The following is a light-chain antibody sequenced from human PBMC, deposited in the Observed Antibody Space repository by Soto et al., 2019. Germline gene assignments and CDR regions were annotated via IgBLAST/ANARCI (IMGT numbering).Light chain of an antibody. CDR1: KLGDKY. CDR3: QAWDSSTAGV. Sequence: ELTQPPSVSVSPGQTASITCSGDKLGDKYACWYQQKPGQSPLLVIYQDTKRPSGIPERFSGSKSGNTATLTISGTQAMDEADYYCQAWDSSTAGVFGGGTKVTVL. J-gene: IGLJ2*01. CDR2: QDT. V-gene: IGLV3-1*01.